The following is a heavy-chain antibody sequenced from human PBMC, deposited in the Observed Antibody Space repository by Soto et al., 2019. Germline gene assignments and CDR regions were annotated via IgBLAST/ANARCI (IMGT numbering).Heavy chain of an antibody. D-gene: IGHD3-22*01. V-gene: IGHV3-30*18. CDR3: AKDQYYYDSSGYYQLHYYYGMDV. CDR1: GFTFSSYG. CDR2: ISYDGSNK. J-gene: IGHJ6*02. Sequence: QVQLVESGGGVVQPGRSLRLSCAASGFTFSSYGMHWVRQAPGKGLEWVAVISYDGSNKYYADSVKGRFTISRDNSKNTLYLQMNSLRAEDTAVYYWAKDQYYYDSSGYYQLHYYYGMDVWGQGATVTVSS.